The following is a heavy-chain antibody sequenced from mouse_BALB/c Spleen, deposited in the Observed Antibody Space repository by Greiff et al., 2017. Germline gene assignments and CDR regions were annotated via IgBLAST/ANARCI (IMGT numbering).Heavy chain of an antibody. J-gene: IGHJ4*01. V-gene: IGHV5-17*02. CDR2: ISSGSSTI. Sequence: EVKLVESGGGLVQPGGSRKLSCAASGFTFSSFGMHWVRQAPEKGLEWVAYISSGSSTIYYADTVKGRFTISRDNPKNTLFLQMTSLRSEDSATYYCARDRGKRNYAMDYWGQGTSVTVSS. D-gene: IGHD2-14*01. CDR3: ARDRGKRNYAMDY. CDR1: GFTFSSFG.